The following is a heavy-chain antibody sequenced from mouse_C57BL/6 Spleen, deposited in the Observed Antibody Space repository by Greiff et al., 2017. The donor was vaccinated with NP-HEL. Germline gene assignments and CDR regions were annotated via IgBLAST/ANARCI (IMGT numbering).Heavy chain of an antibody. CDR3: ARRRIYYGNLYYCYD. Sequence: VQLQQSGPELVKPGASVKISCKASGYTFTDYYMNWVKQSHGKSLEWIGDINPNNGGTSYNQKFKGKATLTVDKSSSTAYMELRSLTSEDSAVYYCARRRIYYGNLYYCYDWGQGTTLTVSS. D-gene: IGHD2-1*01. J-gene: IGHJ2*01. CDR1: GYTFTDYY. V-gene: IGHV1-26*01. CDR2: INPNNGGT.